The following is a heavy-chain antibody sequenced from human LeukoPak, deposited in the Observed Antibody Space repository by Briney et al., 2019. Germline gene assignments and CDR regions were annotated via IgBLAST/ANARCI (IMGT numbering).Heavy chain of an antibody. Sequence: GGSLRLSCSASGFTFSDYDMNWIRQAPGKGLEWVSSISGLSTHIYYGDSVKGRFSISRDNAKNSVYLQMNSLGVEDTAIYYCGRAFPPLRTSSAGDLWGQGSLVSVCS. V-gene: IGHV3-69-1*02. CDR3: GRAFPPLRTSSAGDL. J-gene: IGHJ4*02. CDR1: GFTFSDYD. D-gene: IGHD3-16*01. CDR2: ISGLSTHI.